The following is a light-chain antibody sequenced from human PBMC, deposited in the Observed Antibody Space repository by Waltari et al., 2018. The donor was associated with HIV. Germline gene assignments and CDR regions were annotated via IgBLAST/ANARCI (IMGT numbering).Light chain of an antibody. CDR1: NNDIGSYAY. CDR2: DVN. Sequence: QSALTQPAYVSASPGQSLTIFCRGTNNDIGSYAYLSWYQVLPNKAPRLIIFDVNRRSSGVSFRFSVYKSGYTSSLLIFDLQSEDEGEYFCSSYVTGGTYVFGSGTRVIV. J-gene: IGLJ1*01. V-gene: IGLV2-14*03. CDR3: SSYVTGGTYV.